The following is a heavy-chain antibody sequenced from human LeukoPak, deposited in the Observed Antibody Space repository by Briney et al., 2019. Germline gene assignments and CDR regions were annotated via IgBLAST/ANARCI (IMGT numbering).Heavy chain of an antibody. D-gene: IGHD3-16*01. J-gene: IGHJ4*02. CDR2: ISYSGST. CDR1: GASISSYY. Sequence: SETLSLTCTVSGASISSYYWSWIRQPPGKGLEWIGYISYSGSTNYNPSLKSRVTISVDTSKTQFSLKLTSVTAADTAVYYCARDGAAGGSAYFDYWGQGTLVTVSS. CDR3: ARDGAAGGSAYFDY. V-gene: IGHV4-59*01.